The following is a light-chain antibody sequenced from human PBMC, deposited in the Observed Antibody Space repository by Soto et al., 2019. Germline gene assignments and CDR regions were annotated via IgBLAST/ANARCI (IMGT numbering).Light chain of an antibody. CDR2: DAS. CDR1: QSISSW. Sequence: DIQMTQSPCTLSASVGDRVTITCRDSQSISSWLAWYQQKPGKAPKLLIYDASSLESGVPSRFSGSGSGTEFTLTISSLQPDDFATYYCQQYNSYSPWTFGQGTKVDIK. J-gene: IGKJ1*01. CDR3: QQYNSYSPWT. V-gene: IGKV1-5*01.